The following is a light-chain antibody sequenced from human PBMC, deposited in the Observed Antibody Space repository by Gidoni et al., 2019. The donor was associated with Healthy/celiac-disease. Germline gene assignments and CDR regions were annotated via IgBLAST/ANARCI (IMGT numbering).Light chain of an antibody. Sequence: EIVLTQSPATLSLSPGERATLSCRASQSVSSYLAWYQQKPGQAPSLLIYDASNTATGTPARFSGSGSGTDFTLTISSLEHEDFAVYYCQQRSNWPLLTFGGGTKVEIK. J-gene: IGKJ4*02. CDR3: QQRSNWPLLT. CDR1: QSVSSY. V-gene: IGKV3-11*01. CDR2: DAS.